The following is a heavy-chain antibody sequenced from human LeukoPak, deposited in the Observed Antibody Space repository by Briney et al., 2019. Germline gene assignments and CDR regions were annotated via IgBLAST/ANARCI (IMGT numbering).Heavy chain of an antibody. Sequence: SETLSLTCAVYGGSFSGYYWSWIRQPPGKGLEWIGEINHSGSTSYNPSLKSRVTISVDTSKNQFSLELSSVTAADTALYYCARDWGFGELLTWLDPWGQGTLVTVSS. J-gene: IGHJ5*02. V-gene: IGHV4-34*01. CDR3: ARDWGFGELLTWLDP. CDR1: GGSFSGYY. D-gene: IGHD3-10*01. CDR2: INHSGST.